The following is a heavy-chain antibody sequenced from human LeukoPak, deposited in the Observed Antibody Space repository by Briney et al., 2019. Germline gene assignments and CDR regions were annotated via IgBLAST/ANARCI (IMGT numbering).Heavy chain of an antibody. CDR3: ARDGYCSSTSCYVYYHCGMDV. D-gene: IGHD2-2*03. J-gene: IGHJ6*04. CDR1: GYTFTSYG. V-gene: IGHV1-18*04. Sequence: ASVKVSCKASGYTFTSYGISWVRQAPGQGLEWMGWISAYNGNTNYAQKLQGRVTMTTDTSTSTAYMELRSLRSDDTAVYYCARDGYCSSTSCYVYYHCGMDVWGKGTTVTVSS. CDR2: ISAYNGNT.